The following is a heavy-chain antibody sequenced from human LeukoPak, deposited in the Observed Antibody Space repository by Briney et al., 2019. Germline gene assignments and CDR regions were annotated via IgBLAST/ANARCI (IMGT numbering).Heavy chain of an antibody. J-gene: IGHJ6*02. CDR2: ISGSGGST. V-gene: IGHV3-23*01. CDR3: AKGNVYGGNGMDV. D-gene: IGHD4/OR15-4a*01. Sequence: PGGSLRLSCAASGFTFSSYAMNWVRQAPGKGLEWVSDISGSGGSTYHADSVKGRFTISRDNSKNTLYLQLNSLRAEDTDVYYCAKGNVYGGNGMDVWGQGTTVTVSS. CDR1: GFTFSSYA.